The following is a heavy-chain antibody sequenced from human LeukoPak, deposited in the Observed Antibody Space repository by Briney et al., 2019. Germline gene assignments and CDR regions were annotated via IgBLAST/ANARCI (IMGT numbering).Heavy chain of an antibody. CDR1: GYTFTGYY. V-gene: IGHV1-2*04. D-gene: IGHD6-13*01. J-gene: IGHJ5*02. CDR2: INPNSGGT. Sequence: ASVKVSCKASGYTFTGYYMHWVRQAPGQGLEWMGWINPNSGGTNYAQKFQGWVTMTRDTSISTAYMELSRLRSDDTAVYYCARGAAAGPGNWFDPWGQGTLVTVSS. CDR3: ARGAAAGPGNWFDP.